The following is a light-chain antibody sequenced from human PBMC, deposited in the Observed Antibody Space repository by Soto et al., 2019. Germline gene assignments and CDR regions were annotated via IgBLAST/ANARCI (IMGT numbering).Light chain of an antibody. CDR2: GGS. V-gene: IGKV3-20*01. CDR3: QHYGSSPFT. J-gene: IGKJ3*01. Sequence: EVVLTQSPVTLSLSPGERATLSCRASQSVSSPYLAWYQQKPGQPPRLLIYGGSSRATDIPDRFIGSGSGTEFTLTIGRLAPEVFAMYYCQHYGSSPFTFGPGTKVDI. CDR1: QSVSSPY.